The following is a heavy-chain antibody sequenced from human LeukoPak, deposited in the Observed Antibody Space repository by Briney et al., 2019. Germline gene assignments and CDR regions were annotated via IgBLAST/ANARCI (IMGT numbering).Heavy chain of an antibody. CDR2: IYPGDSDT. D-gene: IGHD6-19*01. CDR3: ATVAVAGTGPNAFDI. J-gene: IGHJ3*02. CDR1: GYSFTNYW. Sequence: GESLKISCKGSGYSFTNYWIGWVRQMPGKGLEWMGIIYPGDSDTRYSPSFQGQVTISADKSISTAYLQWSSLKASDTAMYYCATVAVAGTGPNAFDIWGQGTMVTVSS. V-gene: IGHV5-51*01.